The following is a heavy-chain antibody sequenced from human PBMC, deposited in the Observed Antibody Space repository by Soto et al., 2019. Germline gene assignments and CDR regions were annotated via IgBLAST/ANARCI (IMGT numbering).Heavy chain of an antibody. CDR3: ARDSSSWYYFDY. D-gene: IGHD6-13*01. CDR1: GFTFSSYG. CDR2: IWYDGSNK. Sequence: GGSLRLSCAASGFTFSSYGMHWVRQAPGKGLEWVAVIWYDGSNKYYADSVKGRFTISRDNSKNTLYLQMNSLRAEDTAAYYCARDSSSWYYFDYWGQGTLVTVSS. V-gene: IGHV3-33*01. J-gene: IGHJ4*02.